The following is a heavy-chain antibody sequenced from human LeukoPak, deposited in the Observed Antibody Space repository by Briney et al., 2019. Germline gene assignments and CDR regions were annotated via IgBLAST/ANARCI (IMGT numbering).Heavy chain of an antibody. D-gene: IGHD3-9*01. V-gene: IGHV3-30*18. CDR2: ISYDGSNK. CDR3: AKDYDILTGYYNYYFDY. Sequence: PGRSLRLSCAASGFTFSSYGMHWVRQAPGKGLEWVAVISYDGSNKYYADSVKGRFTISRDNSKNTLYLQMNSLRAEDTAVYYCAKDYDILTGYYNYYFDYWGQGTLVTVSS. CDR1: GFTFSSYG. J-gene: IGHJ4*02.